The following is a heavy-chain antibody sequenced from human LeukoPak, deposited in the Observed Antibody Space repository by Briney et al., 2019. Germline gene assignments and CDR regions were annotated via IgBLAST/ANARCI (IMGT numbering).Heavy chain of an antibody. J-gene: IGHJ4*02. CDR1: GYTFTSYG. D-gene: IGHD6-13*01. CDR2: ISAYNGNT. V-gene: IGHV1-18*01. CDR3: ARDMEGYSSSWCS. Sequence: RASVKVSCKASGYTFTSYGISWVRQAPGQGLEWMGWISAYNGNTNYAQKFQGRVTMTTDTSTSTAYMELRSLRSDDTAVYYCARDMEGYSSSWCSWGQGTLVTVSS.